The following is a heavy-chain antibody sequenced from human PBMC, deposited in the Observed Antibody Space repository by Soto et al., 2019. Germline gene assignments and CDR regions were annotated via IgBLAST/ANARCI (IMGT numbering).Heavy chain of an antibody. V-gene: IGHV4-59*11. Sequence: QVQLQESGPGLVKPSETLSLTCTVSGVSITGHYWTWIRQPPGKGLEWIGNIHFSGSTNYSPSLKGQVIILLDTSESQSSLKLSSVTTADTAVYYCTLGGPGHPFDYWRQGALVTVSS. J-gene: IGHJ4*02. D-gene: IGHD3-16*01. CDR2: IHFSGST. CDR3: TLGGPGHPFDY. CDR1: GVSITGHY.